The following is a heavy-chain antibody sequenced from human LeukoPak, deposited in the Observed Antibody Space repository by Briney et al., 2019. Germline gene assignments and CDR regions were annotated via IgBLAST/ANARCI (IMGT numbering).Heavy chain of an antibody. J-gene: IGHJ4*02. CDR1: GFTFDDYA. CDR3: AKAGYSYGATRGYFDY. D-gene: IGHD5-18*01. CDR2: ISWNSGSI. V-gene: IGHV3-9*01. Sequence: GGSLRLSCAASGFTFDDYAMHWVRQAPGKGLEWVSDISWNSGSIGYADSVKGRFTISRDNAKNSLYLQMNSLRAEDTALYYCAKAGYSYGATRGYFDYWGQGTLVTVSS.